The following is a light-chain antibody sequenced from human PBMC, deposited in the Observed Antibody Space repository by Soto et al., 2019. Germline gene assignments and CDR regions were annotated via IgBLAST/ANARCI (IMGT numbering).Light chain of an antibody. V-gene: IGKV1-27*01. CDR3: QKYNNAPRT. CDR2: AAS. J-gene: IGKJ1*01. Sequence: DIQMTQSPSSLSASVGDTVTITCRASQGISNYLAWYQQKPGQVPNLLIYAASTLQSGVPSRFSGSGSGTDFTITISSLRPEDVATYYCQKYNNAPRTFGQGTKVE. CDR1: QGISNY.